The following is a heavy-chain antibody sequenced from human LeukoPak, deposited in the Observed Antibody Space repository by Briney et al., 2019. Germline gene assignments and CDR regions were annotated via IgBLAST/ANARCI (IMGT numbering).Heavy chain of an antibody. Sequence: PSETLSLTCTVSGGSISSSSYYWGWIRQPPGKGLEWIGSIYYSGSTYYNPSLKSRVTISVDTSKNQFSLKLSSVTAADTAVYYCAIELRYFDDAFDIWGQGTMVTVSS. CDR1: GGSISSSSYY. D-gene: IGHD3-9*01. J-gene: IGHJ3*02. CDR2: IYYSGST. CDR3: AIELRYFDDAFDI. V-gene: IGHV4-39*01.